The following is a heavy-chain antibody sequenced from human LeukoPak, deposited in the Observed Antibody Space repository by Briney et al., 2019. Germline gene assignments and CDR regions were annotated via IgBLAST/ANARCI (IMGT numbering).Heavy chain of an antibody. J-gene: IGHJ4*02. V-gene: IGHV4-39*07. CDR1: GGSISSSSYY. Sequence: PSETLSLTCTVSGGSISSSSYYWGWIRQPPGKGLEWIGSIYHSGSTYYNPSLKSRVTISVDTSKNQFSLKLSSVTAADTAVYYCARGPGYCSGGSCFTQTYYFDYWGQGTLVTVSS. D-gene: IGHD2-15*01. CDR3: ARGPGYCSGGSCFTQTYYFDY. CDR2: IYHSGST.